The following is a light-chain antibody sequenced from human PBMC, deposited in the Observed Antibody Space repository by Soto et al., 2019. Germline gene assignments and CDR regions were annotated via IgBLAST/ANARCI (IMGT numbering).Light chain of an antibody. V-gene: IGKV1-39*01. CDR1: QSISSY. J-gene: IGKJ1*01. Sequence: DIQMTQSPSSLSASVGDRGTITRRASQSISSYLNWYQQKPGKAPKLLIYAASSLQSGVPSRISGSGSGTDSTLTISSLQPEDFATYYCKQSYSTPPWTFGQGTKVEIK. CDR3: KQSYSTPPWT. CDR2: AAS.